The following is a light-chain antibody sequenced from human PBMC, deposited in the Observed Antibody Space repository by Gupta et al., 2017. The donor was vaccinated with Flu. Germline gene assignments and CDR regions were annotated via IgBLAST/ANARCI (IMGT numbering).Light chain of an antibody. V-gene: IGKV2-28*01. J-gene: IGKJ5*01. CDR3: MQALQTSIT. CDR2: LGS. Sequence: DIVMPQSPLSLPVTPGEPASISCRSSQSLLHSNGYNYLDWYLQKPGQSPQLLIYLGSNRASGVPDRFSGSGSGTDSTLKISRVEAEDVGVYYCMQALQTSITFGQGTRLEIK. CDR1: QSLLHSNGYNY.